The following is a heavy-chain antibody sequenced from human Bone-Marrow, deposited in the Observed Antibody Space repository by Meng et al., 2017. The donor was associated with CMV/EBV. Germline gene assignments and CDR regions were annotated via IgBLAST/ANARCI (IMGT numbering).Heavy chain of an antibody. CDR3: ASNSGRLSRFDP. CDR1: GFTFSSYS. Sequence: ETLSLTCAASGFTFSSYSMNWVRQAPGKGLEWVSSISSSSSYIYYADSVKGRFTISRDNAKNSLYLQMNSLRAEDTAVYYCASNSGRLSRFDPWGQGTRVTVYS. CDR2: ISSSSSYI. J-gene: IGHJ5*02. D-gene: IGHD6-19*01. V-gene: IGHV3-21*01.